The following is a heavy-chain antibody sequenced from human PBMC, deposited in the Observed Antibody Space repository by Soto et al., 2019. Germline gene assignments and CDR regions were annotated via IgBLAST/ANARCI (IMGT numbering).Heavy chain of an antibody. J-gene: IGHJ6*02. V-gene: IGHV3-33*01. D-gene: IGHD6-13*01. CDR1: GFTFNTYG. Sequence: QVQLVESGGGVVQPGRALRLSCTASGFTFNTYGMHWVRQAPGKGLEWVAAIWYDGSNQYYADSVKGRFTVSRDNSKNTLYLQMTSLRADDTAVYYWAREYSSTEYNGMDVWGQGTTVTVS. CDR3: AREYSSTEYNGMDV. CDR2: IWYDGSNQ.